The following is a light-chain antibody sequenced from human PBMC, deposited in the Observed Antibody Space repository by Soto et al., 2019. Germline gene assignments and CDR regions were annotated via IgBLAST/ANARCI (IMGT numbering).Light chain of an antibody. CDR1: QGIGDT. Sequence: EIVMTQSPATLSVSRGEGATLSCRASQGIGDTLAWYQQKPGQTPRLLIYDTSIRATGVPARFSGSRSGAEFTLTIASLQSEDFAVYYCQHYVNWPLTFGGGAKVESK. J-gene: IGKJ4*01. CDR3: QHYVNWPLT. V-gene: IGKV3-15*01. CDR2: DTS.